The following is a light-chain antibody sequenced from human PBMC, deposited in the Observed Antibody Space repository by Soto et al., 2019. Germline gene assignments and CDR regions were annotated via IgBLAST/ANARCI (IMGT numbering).Light chain of an antibody. J-gene: IGKJ3*01. CDR2: LGS. Sequence: DIVMTQSPLSLPVTPGEPASISCRSSQSLLHSNGLNYVDWYLQMPGQSPKLLNYLGSIRASGVPDRFSGNGSGTDFTLQISRVEAEDVGVYYCMQALQNPGTFGPGTKVDIK. CDR3: MQALQNPGT. CDR1: QSLLHSNGLNY. V-gene: IGKV2-28*01.